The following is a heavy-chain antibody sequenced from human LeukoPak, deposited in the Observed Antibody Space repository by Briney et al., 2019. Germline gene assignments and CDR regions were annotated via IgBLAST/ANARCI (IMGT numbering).Heavy chain of an antibody. D-gene: IGHD1-26*01. CDR2: ISNNGGYT. J-gene: IGHJ6*02. CDR1: GFTFSSSA. Sequence: GGSLRLSCAASGFTFSSSAMSWVRQAPGKGLEWVSAISNNGGYTYYADSVKGRFTVSRDNSKNTLYLQMNSLRAEDTAVYYCAKQSGSYSGAYYYGMDVWGQGTTVTVPS. CDR3: AKQSGSYSGAYYYGMDV. V-gene: IGHV3-23*01.